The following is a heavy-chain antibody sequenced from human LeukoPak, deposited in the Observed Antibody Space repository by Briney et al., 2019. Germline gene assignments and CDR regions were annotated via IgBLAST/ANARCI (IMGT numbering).Heavy chain of an antibody. Sequence: ASVKVSCKASGYTFTGYYMHWVRQAPGQGLEWMGWISAYNGNTNYAQKLQGRVTMTTDTSTSTAYMELRSLRSDDTAVYYCARVPTRRSYSDYWGQGTLVTVSS. CDR1: GYTFTGYY. CDR3: ARVPTRRSYSDY. D-gene: IGHD2-2*01. CDR2: ISAYNGNT. J-gene: IGHJ4*02. V-gene: IGHV1-18*04.